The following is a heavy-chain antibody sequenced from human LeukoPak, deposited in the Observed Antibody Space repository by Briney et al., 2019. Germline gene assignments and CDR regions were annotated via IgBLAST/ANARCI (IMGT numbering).Heavy chain of an antibody. CDR1: GFTVSSNY. J-gene: IGHJ4*02. D-gene: IGHD4-17*01. V-gene: IGHV3-53*05. Sequence: GGSLRLSCAASGFTVSSNYMSWVRQAPGKGLEWVSVIYSGGSTYYADSVKGRFTISRDNSKNTLYLQMNSLRAEGTAVYYCARDLIHNGDLDEFDYWGQGTLVTVSS. CDR2: IYSGGST. CDR3: ARDLIHNGDLDEFDY.